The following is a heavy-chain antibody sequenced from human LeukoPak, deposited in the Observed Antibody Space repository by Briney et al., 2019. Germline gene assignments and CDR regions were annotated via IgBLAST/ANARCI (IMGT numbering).Heavy chain of an antibody. D-gene: IGHD3-22*01. V-gene: IGHV1-69*04. CDR2: IIPILGIA. Sequence: SVKVSCKASGGTFSSYAISWVRQAPGQGLEWMGRIIPILGIANYARKFQGRVTITADKSTSTAYMELSSLRSEDTAVYYCARDPYYYDSSGYYYDYWGQGTLVTVSS. CDR3: ARDPYYYDSSGYYYDY. J-gene: IGHJ4*02. CDR1: GGTFSSYA.